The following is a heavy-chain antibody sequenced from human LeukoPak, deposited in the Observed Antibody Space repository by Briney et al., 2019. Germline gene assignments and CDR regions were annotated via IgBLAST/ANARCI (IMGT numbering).Heavy chain of an antibody. Sequence: GGSLRLSCAASGFTSSHNYMSWVRQAPGKGLEWVSVIYSGGSTYYSDSVKGRFTISRDDYKNTLYLQTDSLRAEDTAVYYCARIYVSSGDYSSDAFDIWGQGTMVTVS. CDR2: IYSGGST. J-gene: IGHJ3*02. V-gene: IGHV3-53*01. CDR3: ARIYVSSGDYSSDAFDI. D-gene: IGHD3-22*01. CDR1: GFTSSHNY.